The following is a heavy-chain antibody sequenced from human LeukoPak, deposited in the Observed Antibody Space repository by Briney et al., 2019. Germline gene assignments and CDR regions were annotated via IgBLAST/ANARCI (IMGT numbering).Heavy chain of an antibody. CDR3: ARDVGNYFDY. D-gene: IGHD1-26*01. J-gene: IGHJ4*02. V-gene: IGHV3-7*01. CDR2: IKQDGSEK. CDR1: GFTFITYW. Sequence: PGGSLRLSCAASGFTFITYWMTWVRQAPGKGLEWVANIKQDGSEKYYVDSVKGRFTLSRDNAKNSLFLQMNSLRAEDTAVYYCARDVGNYFDYWGQGTLVTVSS.